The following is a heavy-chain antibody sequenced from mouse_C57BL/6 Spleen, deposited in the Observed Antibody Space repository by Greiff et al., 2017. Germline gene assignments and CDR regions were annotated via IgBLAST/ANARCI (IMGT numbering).Heavy chain of an antibody. D-gene: IGHD2-4*01. Sequence: VKLMESGPGLVAPSQSLSITCPVSGFSLTSYAISWVRQPPGKGLEWLGVIWTGGGTNYNSALESRLSISKDNSKSQVFLKMNSLQTDDTARYYCARSMITRAYYFDYWGQGTTLTVAS. CDR1: GFSLTSYA. V-gene: IGHV2-9-1*01. J-gene: IGHJ2*01. CDR2: IWTGGGT. CDR3: ARSMITRAYYFDY.